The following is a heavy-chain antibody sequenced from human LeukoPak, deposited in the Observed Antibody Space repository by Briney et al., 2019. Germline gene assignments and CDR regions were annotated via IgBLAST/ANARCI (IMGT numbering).Heavy chain of an antibody. CDR1: GFTFSTFG. Sequence: SGGSLRLSCAASGFTFSTFGMHWVRQAPGKGLEWVTFIRYDGSNKYYADSVKGRFTISRDNSKNTLYLQMNSLRAEDTAVYYCAKSLRAARPVFDYWGQGTLVTVSS. D-gene: IGHD6-6*01. CDR2: IRYDGSNK. CDR3: AKSLRAARPVFDY. V-gene: IGHV3-30*02. J-gene: IGHJ4*02.